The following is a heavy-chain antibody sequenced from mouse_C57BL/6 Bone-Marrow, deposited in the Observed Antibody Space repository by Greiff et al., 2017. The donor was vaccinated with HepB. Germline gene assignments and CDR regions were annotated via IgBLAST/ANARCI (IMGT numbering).Heavy chain of an antibody. CDR1: GYTFTDYY. CDR3: ARVRSYYDYVYYFDY. J-gene: IGHJ2*01. V-gene: IGHV1-19*01. Sequence: VQLKESGPVLVKPGASVKMSCKASGYTFTDYYMNWVKQSHGKSLEWIGVINPYNGGTSYNQKFKGKATFTVDKSSSTAYMELNSLTSEDSAVYYCARVRSYYDYVYYFDYWGQGTTLTVSS. D-gene: IGHD2-4*01. CDR2: INPYNGGT.